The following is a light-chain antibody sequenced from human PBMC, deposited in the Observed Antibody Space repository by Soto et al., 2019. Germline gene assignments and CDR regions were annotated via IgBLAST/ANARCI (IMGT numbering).Light chain of an antibody. V-gene: IGKV1-33*01. CDR2: DAS. J-gene: IGKJ1*01. CDR1: QDINIY. CDR3: MQALQTPLT. Sequence: DIQMTQSPSSLFASVGDRVTITCQATQDINIYLNWYQQKPGKAPNLLIYDASNLEIGVPSRFSGSGSGTDFTLKISREEAEDVGVYYCMQALQTPLTFGQGTKVDIK.